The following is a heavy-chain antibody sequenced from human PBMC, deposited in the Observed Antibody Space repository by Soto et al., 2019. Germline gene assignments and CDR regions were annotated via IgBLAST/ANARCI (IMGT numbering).Heavy chain of an antibody. CDR1: GLSLSTYAVG. V-gene: IGHV2-5*01. CDR3: AQGIHCSPSQR. CDR2: IYWNDDK. D-gene: IGHD2-21*02. Sequence: GPTRVHPTQTLTLTCTFSGLSLSTYAVGVSWIRQPPGKALEWLALIYWNDDKRYSPSLKSRLTITKDTSKNQVVLTMTNVDPVDSATYGGAQGIHCSPSQRWAQG. J-gene: IGHJ4*02.